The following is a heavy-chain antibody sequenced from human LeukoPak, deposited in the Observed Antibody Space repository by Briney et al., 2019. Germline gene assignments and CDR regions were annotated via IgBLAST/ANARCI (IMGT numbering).Heavy chain of an antibody. CDR3: TTDWYVGLWPFDR. CDR1: GFTFSDYY. CDR2: ISSSGSTI. Sequence: GGSLRLSCAASGFTFSDYYMSWTRQAPGKGLEWVSYISSSGSTIYYADSVKGRFTISRDDSKNTLYLQMNSLKIEDTAVYYCTTDWYVGLWPFDRWGQGALVTVSS. V-gene: IGHV3-11*01. D-gene: IGHD1-14*01. J-gene: IGHJ5*02.